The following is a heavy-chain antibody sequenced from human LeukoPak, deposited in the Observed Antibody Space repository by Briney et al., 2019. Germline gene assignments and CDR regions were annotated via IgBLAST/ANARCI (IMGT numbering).Heavy chain of an antibody. CDR3: ARTSRHFYGSGSNLTPWPADMDV. Sequence: SETLSLTCAVYGGSFSGHYWTWIRQTPGKGLEWIGYIYYSGSTHYNPSLNSRVTISMDTSKNQFSLKLSSVTAADTAVYYCARTSRHFYGSGSNLTPWPADMDVWGQGTTVTVSS. J-gene: IGHJ6*02. D-gene: IGHD3-10*01. V-gene: IGHV4-59*11. CDR1: GGSFSGHY. CDR2: IYYSGST.